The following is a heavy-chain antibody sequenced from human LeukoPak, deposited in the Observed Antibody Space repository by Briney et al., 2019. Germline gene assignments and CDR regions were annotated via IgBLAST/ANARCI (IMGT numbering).Heavy chain of an antibody. CDR1: GFTFSSYE. J-gene: IGHJ3*02. D-gene: IGHD3-22*01. Sequence: GGSLRLSCAASGFTFSSYEMNWVRQAPGKGLEWVSYISSSGSTIYYADSVKGRFTISRDNAKNSLYLQMNSLRAEDTAVYYCARDYYDSSGYYYWARMHAFDIWGQGTMVTVSS. CDR3: ARDYYDSSGYYYWARMHAFDI. V-gene: IGHV3-48*03. CDR2: ISSSGSTI.